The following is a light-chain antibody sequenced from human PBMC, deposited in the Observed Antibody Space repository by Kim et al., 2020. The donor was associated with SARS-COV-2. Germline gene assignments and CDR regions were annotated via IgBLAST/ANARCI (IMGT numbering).Light chain of an antibody. CDR3: QSYDSSLSGSYV. Sequence: QRGTISRTGSSSNIGAGYDVHWYPQLPGTAPKLLIYGNSNRPSGVPDRFSGSKSGTSASLAITGLQAEDEADYYCQSYDSSLSGSYVFGTGTKVTVL. V-gene: IGLV1-40*01. J-gene: IGLJ1*01. CDR2: GNS. CDR1: SSNIGAGYD.